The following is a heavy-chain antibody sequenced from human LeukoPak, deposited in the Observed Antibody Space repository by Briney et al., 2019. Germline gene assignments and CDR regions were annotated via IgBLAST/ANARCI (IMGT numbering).Heavy chain of an antibody. CDR2: INHGGST. CDR1: GESFRDNY. Sequence: PSETLSLTCGVYGESFRDNYWTWIRQSPGKGLEWIGEINHGGSTKYNPSLKSRVTISLDTSKSQFSLKLNSLTAADTAVYYCARGRRLLWFGELSEWGPGTLVTVSS. D-gene: IGHD3-10*01. CDR3: ARGRRLLWFGELSE. V-gene: IGHV4-34*01. J-gene: IGHJ1*01.